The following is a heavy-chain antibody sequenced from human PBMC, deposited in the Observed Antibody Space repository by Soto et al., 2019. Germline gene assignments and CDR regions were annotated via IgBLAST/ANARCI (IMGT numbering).Heavy chain of an antibody. V-gene: IGHV4-34*01. D-gene: IGHD3-16*01. Sequence: PSETLSLTCAVYGGFLSESYWTRIRQPPGKGLEWIGEINHVGGTNYNPSLKSRVTMSVDTSQNQFSLRLISVTAADTAMYFCVRIRYQLPSSVLWLDPWGQGTPVTVSS. CDR1: GGFLSESY. CDR3: VRIRYQLPSSVLWLDP. CDR2: INHVGGT. J-gene: IGHJ5*02.